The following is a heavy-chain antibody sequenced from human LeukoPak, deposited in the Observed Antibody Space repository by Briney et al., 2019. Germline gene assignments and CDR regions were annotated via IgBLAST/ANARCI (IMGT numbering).Heavy chain of an antibody. Sequence: GASVKVSCKASGGTFSNYAISWVRQAPGQGLEWMGGIIPIFGTANYAQKFQGRITVTADESTSTAYMELSSLRSEDTAVYYCASSKFPVAGIEAALSFGGQGTLVTVSS. J-gene: IGHJ4*02. CDR2: IIPIFGTA. V-gene: IGHV1-69*13. CDR1: GGTFSNYA. CDR3: ASSKFPVAGIEAALSF. D-gene: IGHD6-19*01.